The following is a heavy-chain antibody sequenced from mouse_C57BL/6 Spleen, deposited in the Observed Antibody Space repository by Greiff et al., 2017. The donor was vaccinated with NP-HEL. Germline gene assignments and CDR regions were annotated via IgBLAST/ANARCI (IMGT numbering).Heavy chain of an antibody. CDR2: IWSGGST. CDR1: GFSLTSYG. J-gene: IGHJ4*01. Sequence: VQLQQSGPGLVPPSQSLSITCTVSGFSLTSYGVHWVRQSPGKGLEWLGVIWSGGSTDYNAAFISRLSISKDNSKSQVFFKMNSLQADDTAIYYCARPYYGSSYDYAMDYWGQGTSVTVSS. V-gene: IGHV2-2*01. CDR3: ARPYYGSSYDYAMDY. D-gene: IGHD1-1*01.